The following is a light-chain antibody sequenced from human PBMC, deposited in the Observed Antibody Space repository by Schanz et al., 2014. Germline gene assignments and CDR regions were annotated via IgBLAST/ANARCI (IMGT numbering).Light chain of an antibody. J-gene: IGLJ1*01. CDR1: SSDVGGYNF. CDR3: SSYTSSSTGYV. Sequence: QSALTQPASVSGSPGQSITISCIGSSSDVGGYNFVSRYQQHPCKAPKLMICDVSDRPSGVTNRLSGSKSGNTASLTISGLQAEDEADYYCSSYTSSSTGYVFGTGTKLTVL. V-gene: IGLV2-14*03. CDR2: DVS.